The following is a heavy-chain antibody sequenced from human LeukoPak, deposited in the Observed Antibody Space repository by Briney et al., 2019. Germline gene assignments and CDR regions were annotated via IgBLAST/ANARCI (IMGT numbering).Heavy chain of an antibody. CDR1: GYTFTSYG. V-gene: IGHV1-18*01. CDR2: ISAYNGNT. J-gene: IGHJ5*02. D-gene: IGHD1-1*01. CDR3: ASVAPPLEPDNRFDP. Sequence: SVKVSCKASGYTFTSYGISWVRQAPGQGLEWMGWISAYNGNTNYAQKLQGRVTMTTDTSTSTGYMELRSLRSDDRAVYYCASVAPPLEPDNRFDPWGQGTLVTVSS.